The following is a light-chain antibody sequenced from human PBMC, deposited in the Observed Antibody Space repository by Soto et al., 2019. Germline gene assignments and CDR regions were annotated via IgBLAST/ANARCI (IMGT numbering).Light chain of an antibody. Sequence: EIVMTQSPATLSVSPGDRATLSCRASQSVGSNLAWYQQKPDQAPRLLIYGASTRATGIPARFSGSGSGTEFTLTISSLQSEDFAVYYCQQYNNWPPLTFGGGTKVAIK. J-gene: IGKJ4*01. CDR2: GAS. CDR3: QQYNNWPPLT. V-gene: IGKV3-15*01. CDR1: QSVGSN.